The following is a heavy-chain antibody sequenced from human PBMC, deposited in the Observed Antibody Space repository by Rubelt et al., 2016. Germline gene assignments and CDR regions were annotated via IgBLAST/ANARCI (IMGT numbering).Heavy chain of an antibody. Sequence: QVQLQQWGAGLLKPSETLSLTCAVYGGSFSGYYWSWIRQPPGKGLEWIGEINHSGSTNYNPSLKSRVTIAVDTSKNQFSLKLSSVTAADTAVYYCAGGGHDYDNWFDPWGQGTLVTVSS. CDR1: GGSFSGYY. CDR2: INHSGST. D-gene: IGHD4-17*01. J-gene: IGHJ5*02. V-gene: IGHV4-34*01. CDR3: AGGGHDYDNWFDP.